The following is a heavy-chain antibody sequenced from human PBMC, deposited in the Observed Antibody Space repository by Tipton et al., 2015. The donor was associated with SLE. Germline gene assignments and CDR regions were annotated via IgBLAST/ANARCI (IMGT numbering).Heavy chain of an antibody. Sequence: SLRLSCAASGFTFSSYAMHWVRQAPGKGMEWVAVISYDGSNKYYADSVKGRFTISRDNAKNSLYLQMNSLRAEDTAVYYCARMGASGCHWGQGTLVTVSS. CDR2: ISYDGSNK. V-gene: IGHV3-30-3*01. J-gene: IGHJ4*02. CDR3: ARMGASGCH. CDR1: GFTFSSYA. D-gene: IGHD6-19*01.